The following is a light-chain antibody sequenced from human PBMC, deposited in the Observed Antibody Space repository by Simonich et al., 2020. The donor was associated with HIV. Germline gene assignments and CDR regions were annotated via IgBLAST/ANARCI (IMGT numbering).Light chain of an antibody. Sequence: QSALTQEVSVSGTVGQKVTLSCSGNSDNVGSYSVAWYQQISHGAPKTVMSGNSLPSGIPDRFSGSKSGTTASLTISGLQPEDEADYYCCSYAGNNTYVFGTGTKVTVL. CDR2: GN. V-gene: IGLV2-23*01. CDR1: SDNVGSYS. CDR3: CSYAGNNTYV. J-gene: IGLJ1*01.